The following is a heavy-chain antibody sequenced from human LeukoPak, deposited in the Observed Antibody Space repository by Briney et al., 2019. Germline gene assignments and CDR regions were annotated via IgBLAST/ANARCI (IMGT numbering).Heavy chain of an antibody. J-gene: IGHJ4*02. Sequence: SETLSLTCTVSGGSISSSSYYWGWIRQPPGKGLEWIGSIYYSGSTYYNPSLRSRVTISVDTSKNQFSLKLSSVTAADTAVYYCARGRQLNSWGQGSLVTVSS. CDR1: GGSISSSSYY. D-gene: IGHD1-1*01. V-gene: IGHV4-39*01. CDR2: IYYSGST. CDR3: ARGRQLNS.